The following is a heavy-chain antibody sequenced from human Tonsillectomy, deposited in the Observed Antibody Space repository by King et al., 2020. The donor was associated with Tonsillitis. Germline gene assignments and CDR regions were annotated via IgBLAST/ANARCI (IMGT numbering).Heavy chain of an antibody. CDR3: AKKRDSSGGYLAQDFFDY. CDR2: ISGGGGST. V-gene: IGHV3-23*04. J-gene: IGHJ4*02. D-gene: IGHD6-19*01. CDR1: GFTFSSYA. Sequence: VQLVESGGGFVQPGGSLRLSCAASGFTFSSYAMSWVRLAPGKGLEWVSAISGGGGSTYYADSVKGRFTISRDNSKNTLYLQMNSLGAADTAIYYCAKKRDSSGGYLAQDFFDYWGQGTLVTVSS.